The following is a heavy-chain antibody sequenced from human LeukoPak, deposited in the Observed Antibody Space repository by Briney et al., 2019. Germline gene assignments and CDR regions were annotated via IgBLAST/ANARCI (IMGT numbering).Heavy chain of an antibody. CDR3: ARDLEETNYMDV. J-gene: IGHJ6*03. CDR2: IYYSGST. CDR1: GGSISSYY. Sequence: PSETLSLTCTVSGGSISSYYWSWIRQPPGKGLEWIGYIYYSGSTNYNPSLKSRVTISVDTSKNQFSLKLSSVTAADMAVYYCARDLEETNYMDVWGKGTTVTVSS. V-gene: IGHV4-59*01. D-gene: IGHD1/OR15-1a*01.